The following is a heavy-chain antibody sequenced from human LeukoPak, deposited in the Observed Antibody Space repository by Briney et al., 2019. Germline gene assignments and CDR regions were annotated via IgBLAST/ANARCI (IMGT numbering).Heavy chain of an antibody. J-gene: IGHJ4*02. CDR1: EFTFRRYT. Sequence: GGTLKLIWRTSEFTFRRYTMNCVQHAPGMRQEWISSISSTSSVIYYADSLKGRFTVSRDNAKNSLYLQMNSLRVEDTAVYYCARSGGRLLNYYFDYWGQGTLVTVSS. CDR3: ARSGGRLLNYYFDY. V-gene: IGHV3-21*01. CDR2: ISSTSSVI. D-gene: IGHD1-14*01.